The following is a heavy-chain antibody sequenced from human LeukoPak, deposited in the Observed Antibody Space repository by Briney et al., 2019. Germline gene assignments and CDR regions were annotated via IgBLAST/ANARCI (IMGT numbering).Heavy chain of an antibody. CDR3: ARHFRDGYNYRQQGGGLYYFDY. CDR1: GGSFSGYY. J-gene: IGHJ4*02. CDR2: INHSGSA. D-gene: IGHD5-24*01. V-gene: IGHV4-34*01. Sequence: ASETLSLTCAVSGGSFSGYYWTWIRQPPGKGLEWIGEINHSGSANYNPSLMSRVTISLDTSKNHFSLNLSSVTAADTAVYYCARHFRDGYNYRQQGGGLYYFDYWGQGTLVTVSS.